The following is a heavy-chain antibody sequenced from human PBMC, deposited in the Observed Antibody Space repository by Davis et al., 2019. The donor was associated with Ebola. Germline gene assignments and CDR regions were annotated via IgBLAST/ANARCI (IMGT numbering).Heavy chain of an antibody. CDR1: GDSVSSAG. J-gene: IGHJ6*02. CDR3: ARGWLREGMDV. CDR2: TYYKSKWYN. D-gene: IGHD5-18*01. Sequence: HSQTLSLTCAISGDSVSSAGWNWIRQSPSRGLEWLGRTYYKSKWYNDYAVSVKSRITINPDTSKNQFSLQLNSVTPEDTALYYCARGWLREGMDVWGEGTTVTV. V-gene: IGHV6-1*01.